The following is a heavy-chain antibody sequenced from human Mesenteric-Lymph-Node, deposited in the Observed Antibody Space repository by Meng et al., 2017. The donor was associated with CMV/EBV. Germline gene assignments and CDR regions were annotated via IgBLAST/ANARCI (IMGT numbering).Heavy chain of an antibody. V-gene: IGHV1-18*01. CDR2: ISAYNGNT. CDR3: ARGPSNWPGDLFYDDYGLDV. D-gene: IGHD6-13*01. CDR1: GYTFTSYG. J-gene: IGHJ6*02. Sequence: ASVKVSCKASGYTFTSYGISWVRQAPGQGLEWMGWISAYNGNTNYAQKLQGRVTMTTDTSTSTAYMELTSLRSDDTAVYYCARGPSNWPGDLFYDDYGLDVWGQGTTVTVSS.